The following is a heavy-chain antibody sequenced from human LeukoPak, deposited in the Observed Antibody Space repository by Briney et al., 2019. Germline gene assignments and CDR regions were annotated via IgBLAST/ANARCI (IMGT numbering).Heavy chain of an antibody. Sequence: GGSLRLSCAASGFTFSSYAMSWVRQAPGKGLEWVSAISGSGGSTYYADSVKGRFTISRDNSKNTLYLQMNSLRAEDTAVYYCARATGGDYHFDYWGQGTLVTVSS. CDR3: ARATGGDYHFDY. V-gene: IGHV3-23*01. CDR1: GFTFSSYA. J-gene: IGHJ4*02. CDR2: ISGSGGST. D-gene: IGHD4-17*01.